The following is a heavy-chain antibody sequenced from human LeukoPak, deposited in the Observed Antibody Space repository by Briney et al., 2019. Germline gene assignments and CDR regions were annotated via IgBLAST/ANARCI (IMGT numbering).Heavy chain of an antibody. CDR2: ISGGGGST. J-gene: IGHJ5*02. V-gene: IGHV3-23*01. CDR3: AKGGYCSSTSCYVGWFDP. D-gene: IGHD2-2*01. Sequence: PGGSLRLSCAASGFTFSSYAMSWGRQAPGKGLEWVSVISGGGGSTYYADSVKGRFTISRDNSKNTLFLQMNSLRAEDTAVYYCAKGGYCSSTSCYVGWFDPWGQGTLVTVSS. CDR1: GFTFSSYA.